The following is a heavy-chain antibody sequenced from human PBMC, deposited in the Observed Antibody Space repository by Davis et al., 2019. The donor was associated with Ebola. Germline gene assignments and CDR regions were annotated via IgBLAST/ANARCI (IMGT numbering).Heavy chain of an antibody. CDR1: GFIFRIYD. V-gene: IGHV3-13*01. CDR2: IGTAGDT. Sequence: PGGSLRLSCAASGFIFRIYDMHWVRQVPGKGLEWVSSIGTAGDTYYPGSVKGRFTISRENVKNSLYLQMNSLRAGDTAVYYCARAIFGGVSMDFWGQGTTVTASS. D-gene: IGHD3-3*01. J-gene: IGHJ6*02. CDR3: ARAIFGGVSMDF.